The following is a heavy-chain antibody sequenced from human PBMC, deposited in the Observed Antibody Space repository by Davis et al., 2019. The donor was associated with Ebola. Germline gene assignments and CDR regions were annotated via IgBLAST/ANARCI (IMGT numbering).Heavy chain of an antibody. J-gene: IGHJ4*02. CDR2: ISGSGGST. CDR3: AKSHCSGGSCPYYFDF. CDR1: GFTISGNH. V-gene: IGHV3-23*01. D-gene: IGHD2-15*01. Sequence: GGSLRLSCAASGFTISGNHMNWVRQAPGKGLEWVSAISGSGGSTYYADSVKGRFTISRDNSKNTLYLQMNSLRAGDTAVYYCAKSHCSGGSCPYYFDFWGQGTQVTVSS.